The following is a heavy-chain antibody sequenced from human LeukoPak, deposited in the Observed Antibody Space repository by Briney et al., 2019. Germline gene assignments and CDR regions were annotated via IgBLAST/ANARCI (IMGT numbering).Heavy chain of an antibody. CDR1: GRPISSGNYY. J-gene: IGHJ4*02. CDR2: IYHTGYT. CDR3: ARDRDFDSSGYDLDGGPLTLEY. D-gene: IGHD3-22*01. Sequence: SQTLSLTCTVSGRPISSGNYYWTWIRQPPGGGLEWIGYIYHTGYTFYNPSLKSRVTLSVDTSRHQFSLKLNSVTAADTAVYFCARDRDFDSSGYDLDGGPLTLEYWGQGSLVTVSS. V-gene: IGHV4-30-4*08.